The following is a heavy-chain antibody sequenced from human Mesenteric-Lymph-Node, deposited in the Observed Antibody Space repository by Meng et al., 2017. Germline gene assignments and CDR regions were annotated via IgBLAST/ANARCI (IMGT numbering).Heavy chain of an antibody. V-gene: IGHV4-30-4*01. CDR3: ARVGWRQWSFDL. CDR2: IYYSGST. Sequence: QVQLQESGPGPVKPLQTLSLTVPGSGCSIRRGDYYWSWTRQPPGKGLELIGHIYYSGSTSYNPSLKSRVTISVDTSNNQFSLKLSSVTAADTAVYYCARVGWRQWSFDLWGRGTLVTVSS. J-gene: IGHJ2*01. D-gene: IGHD5-18*01. CDR1: GCSIRRGDYY.